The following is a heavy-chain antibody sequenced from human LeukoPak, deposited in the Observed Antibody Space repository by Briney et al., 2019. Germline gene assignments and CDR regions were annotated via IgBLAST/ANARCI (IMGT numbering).Heavy chain of an antibody. Sequence: SETLSLTCAVYGGSFSGYYWSWIRQPPGKGLEWIGEINHSGSTNYNPSLKSRVTISVDTSKNQFSLKLSSVTAADTAVYYCARAGDSSGYDDPFDYGGQGTLVTVSS. CDR2: INHSGST. CDR3: ARAGDSSGYDDPFDY. CDR1: GGSFSGYY. J-gene: IGHJ4*02. D-gene: IGHD3-22*01. V-gene: IGHV4-34*01.